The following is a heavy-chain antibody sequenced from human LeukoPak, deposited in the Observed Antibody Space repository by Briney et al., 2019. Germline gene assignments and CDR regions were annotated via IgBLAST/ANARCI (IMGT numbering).Heavy chain of an antibody. V-gene: IGHV4-59*08. Sequence: PSETLSLTCTASGGSINTYYWSWIRQPPGKGLEWIGYISYSGNTNYDPSLKSRVTISVDTSKNQFSLKLSSVTAADTAVYYCARHDMDVSGAGLDYFDYWGQGTLVTVSS. CDR1: GGSINTYY. CDR3: ARHDMDVSGAGLDYFDY. D-gene: IGHD1-26*01. CDR2: ISYSGNT. J-gene: IGHJ4*02.